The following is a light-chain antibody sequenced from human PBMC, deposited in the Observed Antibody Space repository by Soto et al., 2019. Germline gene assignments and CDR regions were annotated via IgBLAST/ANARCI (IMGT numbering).Light chain of an antibody. Sequence: QAVVTQPPSASGTPGQRVNISCSGSSSNIGSNYVYWYRQFPGTAPKLLIQRNNQRPSGVPDRFSGSKSGTSASLAISGLQSEDEADYYCATWDDSLNGPVFGGGTKLTVL. CDR3: ATWDDSLNGPV. J-gene: IGLJ3*02. V-gene: IGLV1-47*01. CDR2: RNN. CDR1: SSNIGSNY.